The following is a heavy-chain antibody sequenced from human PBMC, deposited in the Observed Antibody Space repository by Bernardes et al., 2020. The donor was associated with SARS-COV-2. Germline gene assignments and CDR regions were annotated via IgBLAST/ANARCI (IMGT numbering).Heavy chain of an antibody. V-gene: IGHV3-11*06. CDR2: ISSTSSYT. CDR3: ARGGRRGYCSAGSCYPFDY. D-gene: IGHD2-15*01. Sequence: GRPLRLSCAASGLSFSDYYMSWIRKAPGKGLEWVSYISSTSSYTNYADSVKGRFTISRDNGKKSLYLQMDSLTVEDTAVYYCARGGRRGYCSAGSCYPFDYWGQGTLVTVSS. CDR1: GLSFSDYY. J-gene: IGHJ4*02.